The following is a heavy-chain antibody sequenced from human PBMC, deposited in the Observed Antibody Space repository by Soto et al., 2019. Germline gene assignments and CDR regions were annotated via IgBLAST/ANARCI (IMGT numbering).Heavy chain of an antibody. D-gene: IGHD2-2*02. CDR2: INPSGGST. CDR3: ARDGVVPAAIRGWFDP. Sequence: ASVKVSCKASGYTFTSYYMHWVRQAPGQGLEWMGIINPSGGSTSYAQKFQGRVTMTRDTSTSTVYMELSSLRSEDTAVYYCARDGVVPAAIRGWFDPWGQGTLVTVSS. J-gene: IGHJ5*02. V-gene: IGHV1-46*01. CDR1: GYTFTSYY.